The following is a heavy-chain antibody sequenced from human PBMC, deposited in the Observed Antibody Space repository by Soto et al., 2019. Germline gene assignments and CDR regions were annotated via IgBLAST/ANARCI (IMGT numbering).Heavy chain of an antibody. V-gene: IGHV1-2*02. CDR2: INPNSDGT. CDR1: GYTFTGYY. J-gene: IGHJ5*02. D-gene: IGHD2-15*01. Sequence: DSVKVSCKASGYTFTGYYMHWVRQAPGQGLEWMGWINPNSDGTNYAPKFQGRVTMTRDTSTGTAYMELKRLRSDDTAIYYCVRDKDPDNVEEVSTNGWLDPWGQGTLVTVSS. CDR3: VRDKDPDNVEEVSTNGWLDP.